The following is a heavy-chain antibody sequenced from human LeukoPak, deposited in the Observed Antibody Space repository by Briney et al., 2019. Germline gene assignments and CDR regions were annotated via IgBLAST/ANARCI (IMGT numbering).Heavy chain of an antibody. V-gene: IGHV3-9*01. CDR2: ISWNSGSI. D-gene: IGHD3-22*01. CDR1: GFTFDDYA. CDR3: AKDITYYYDSSGHIDY. Sequence: GGSLRLSCAASGFTFDDYAMPWVRQAPGKGLEWVSGISWNSGSIGYADSVKGRFTISRDNAKNSLYLQMNSLRAEDTALYYCAKDITYYYDSSGHIDYWGQGTLVTVSS. J-gene: IGHJ4*02.